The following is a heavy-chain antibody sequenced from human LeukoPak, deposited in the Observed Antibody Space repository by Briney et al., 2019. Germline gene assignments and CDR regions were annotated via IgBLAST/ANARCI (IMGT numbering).Heavy chain of an antibody. D-gene: IGHD3-22*01. Sequence: SETLSLTCAVYGGSFSGYYWSWIRQPPGKGLEWIGEINHSGSTNYNPSLKSRVTISVDTSKNQFSLKLSSVTAADTAVYYCARHEDSSGWNDAFDIWGQGTMVTVSS. CDR3: ARHEDSSGWNDAFDI. J-gene: IGHJ3*02. CDR1: GGSFSGYY. V-gene: IGHV4-34*01. CDR2: INHSGST.